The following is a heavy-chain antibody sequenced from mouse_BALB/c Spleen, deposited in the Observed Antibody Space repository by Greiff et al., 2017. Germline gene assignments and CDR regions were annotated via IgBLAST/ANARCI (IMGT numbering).Heavy chain of an antibody. CDR1: GYTFTDYE. CDR2: IDPETGGT. Sequence: QVQLQQSGAELVRPGASVTLSCKASGYTFTDYEMHWVKQTPVHGLEWIGAIDPETGGTAYNQKFKGKATLTADKSSSTAYMELRSLTSEDSAVYYCTRKGGRWFADWGQGTLVTVSA. V-gene: IGHV1-15*01. CDR3: TRKGGRWFAD. J-gene: IGHJ3*01. D-gene: IGHD1-1*02.